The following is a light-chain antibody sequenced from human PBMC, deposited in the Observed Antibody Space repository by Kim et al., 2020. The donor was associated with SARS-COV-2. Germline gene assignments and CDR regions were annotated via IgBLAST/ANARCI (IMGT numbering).Light chain of an antibody. Sequence: SVGDDITITCRGGQSIGTWLAWYQQKPGIAPKPLIYKASNLASGVPSRFSGSGSGTEFTLTISSLQPDDFATYYCQQYNNYSPWTFGQGTKVDIK. CDR1: QSIGTW. J-gene: IGKJ1*01. V-gene: IGKV1-5*03. CDR2: KAS. CDR3: QQYNNYSPWT.